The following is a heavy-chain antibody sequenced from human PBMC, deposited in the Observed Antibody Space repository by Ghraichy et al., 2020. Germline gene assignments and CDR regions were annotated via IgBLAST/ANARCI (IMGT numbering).Heavy chain of an antibody. D-gene: IGHD3-10*01. J-gene: IGHJ5*02. V-gene: IGHV4-34*01. CDR1: GGSFSGYY. Sequence: SETLSLTCAVYGGSFSGYYWSWIRQPPGKGLEWIGEINHSGSTNYNPSLKSRVTISVDTSKNQFSLKLSSVTAADTAVYYCATRPITMVRGVIIVRRVGWFDPWGQGTLVTVSS. CDR3: ATRPITMVRGVIIVRRVGWFDP. CDR2: INHSGST.